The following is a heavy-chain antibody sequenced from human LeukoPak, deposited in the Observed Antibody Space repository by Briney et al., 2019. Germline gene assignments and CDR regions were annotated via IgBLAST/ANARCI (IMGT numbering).Heavy chain of an antibody. J-gene: IGHJ6*03. D-gene: IGHD5-18*01. V-gene: IGHV3-30*01. CDR1: GFTFSSYA. CDR2: ISYDGSNK. Sequence: WGSLRLSCAASGFTFSSYAMHWVRQAPGKGLEWVAVISYDGSNKYYADSVKGRFTISRDNSKNTLYLQMNSLRAEDTAVYYCARADTAMTDYYYYMDVWGKGTTVTVSS. CDR3: ARADTAMTDYYYYMDV.